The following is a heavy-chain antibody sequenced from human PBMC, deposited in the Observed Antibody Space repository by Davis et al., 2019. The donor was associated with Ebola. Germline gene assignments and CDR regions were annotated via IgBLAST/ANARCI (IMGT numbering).Heavy chain of an antibody. V-gene: IGHV3-9*01. J-gene: IGHJ4*02. CDR1: GFTFDDYA. CDR3: ARELEGLLHDFDY. D-gene: IGHD2-15*01. CDR2: ISWNSGSI. Sequence: SLKISCAASGFTFDDYAMHWVRQAPGKGLEWVSGISWNSGSIGYADSVKGRFTISRDNAKNSLYLQMNSLRAEDTAVYYCARELEGLLHDFDYWGQGTLVTVSS.